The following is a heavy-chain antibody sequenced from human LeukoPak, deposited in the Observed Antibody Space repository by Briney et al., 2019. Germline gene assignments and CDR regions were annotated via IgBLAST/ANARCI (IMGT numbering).Heavy chain of an antibody. CDR3: ARGGEDSPLWFEPKQYYFDC. CDR2: IYSGGTT. Sequence: PGGSLRLSCAASGSIVSSNYMSWVRQPPGKGLEWVSVIYSGGTTYYADSVKGRFTISRDDSKNTVFLQMNSLRAEDTAVYYCARGGEDSPLWFEPKQYYFDCWGQGALVTVSS. J-gene: IGHJ4*02. D-gene: IGHD3-10*01. CDR1: GSIVSSNY. V-gene: IGHV3-53*01.